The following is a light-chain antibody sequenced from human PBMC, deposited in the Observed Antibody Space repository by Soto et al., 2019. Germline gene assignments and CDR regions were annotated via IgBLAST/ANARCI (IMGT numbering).Light chain of an antibody. J-gene: IGKJ3*01. Sequence: DIQMTQSPSSLSASVGDRVTITCRASQSIINFLNWYQQKPGKAPKLLIYAASTLQSGVPSRFSGSGSGTDFTPTISSLQPEDFATYYCQQSYSGFGPGTKVDIK. CDR1: QSIINF. V-gene: IGKV1-39*01. CDR3: QQSYSG. CDR2: AAS.